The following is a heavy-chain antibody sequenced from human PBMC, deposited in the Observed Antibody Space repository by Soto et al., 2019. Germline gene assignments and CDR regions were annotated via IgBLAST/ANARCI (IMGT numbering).Heavy chain of an antibody. Sequence: ASVKVSCKASGYTFTGYYMHWVRQAPGQGLEWMGWINPNSGGTNYAQKFQGWVTMTRDTSISTAYMELSRLRSDDTAVYYCAREFGIAAAGTSTVVTAIYAFDIWGQGTMVTVSS. D-gene: IGHD6-13*01. CDR1: GYTFTGYY. CDR3: AREFGIAAAGTSTVVTAIYAFDI. J-gene: IGHJ3*02. V-gene: IGHV1-2*04. CDR2: INPNSGGT.